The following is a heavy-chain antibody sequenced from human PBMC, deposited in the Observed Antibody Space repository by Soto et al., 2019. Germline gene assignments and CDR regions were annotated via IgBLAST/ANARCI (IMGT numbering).Heavy chain of an antibody. CDR3: ARDFGKDYYGSGSYHYYGMDV. CDR1: GFTFSSYA. CDR2: ISYDGSNK. V-gene: IGHV3-30-3*01. J-gene: IGHJ6*02. D-gene: IGHD3-10*01. Sequence: GGSLRLSCAASGFTFSSYAMHWVRQAPGKGLEWVAVISYDGSNKYYADSVKGRFTISRDNSKNTLYLQMNSLRAEDMAVYYCARDFGKDYYGSGSYHYYGMDVWGQGTTVTVSS.